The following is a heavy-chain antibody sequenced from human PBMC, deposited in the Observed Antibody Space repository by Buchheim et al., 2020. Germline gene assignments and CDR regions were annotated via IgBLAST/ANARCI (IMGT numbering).Heavy chain of an antibody. CDR2: ISSSGGTT. CDR1: GFTFSDYY. Sequence: QVQLVESGGGLVKPGGSLRLSCAASGFTFSDYYMSWLRQPPGKGLEWVSHISSSGGTTYYADSVKGRFPISRDSAQNSLYLQMDSLRAEDTAVYYCARDLASNWYFDLWGRGTL. CDR3: ARDLASNWYFDL. V-gene: IGHV3-11*01. J-gene: IGHJ2*01.